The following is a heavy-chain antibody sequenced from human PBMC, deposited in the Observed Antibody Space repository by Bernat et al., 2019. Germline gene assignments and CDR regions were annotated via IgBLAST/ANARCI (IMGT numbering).Heavy chain of an antibody. J-gene: IGHJ5*02. CDR3: ARQDDFWSGFVV. CDR1: GFTFSDYY. Sequence: VQLVESGGGLVKPGGSLRLSCAASGFTFSDYYISWVRQAPGKGLEWVSTIYSDGSTYYADSVKGRFVSSRDNSKNTLFLHMSRLRADDMALYYCARQDDFWSGFVVWGQGTLVTVSS. V-gene: IGHV3-66*04. D-gene: IGHD3-3*01. CDR2: IYSDGST.